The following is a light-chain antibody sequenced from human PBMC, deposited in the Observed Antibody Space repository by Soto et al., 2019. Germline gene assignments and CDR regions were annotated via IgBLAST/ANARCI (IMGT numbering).Light chain of an antibody. V-gene: IGKV4-1*01. J-gene: IGKJ4*01. CDR3: QQYDSTPLT. CDR2: WAS. Sequence: DIVMTQSPDSLSVSLGERATINCKSSQSVLYSSNNKNYLAWYQQKPGQPPKPLIYWASTRESGVPDRFSGSGSGTDFTLPISSLQAEDVAVYYCQQYDSTPLTFGGGTKVEIK. CDR1: QSVLYSSNNKNY.